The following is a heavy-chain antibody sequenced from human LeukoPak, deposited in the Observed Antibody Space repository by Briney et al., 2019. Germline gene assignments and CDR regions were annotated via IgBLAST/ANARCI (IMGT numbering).Heavy chain of an antibody. CDR1: GFSLISYG. Sequence: GGSLRLSCAASGFSLISYGMHWVRQAPGKGLEWVGVISDDGRNKKYADSVKGRFTISRDNSKDTLYLQMNSLRDEDTAVYYCAKRPSDYGDYVTYFDYWGQGTLVTVSS. CDR2: ISDDGRNK. CDR3: AKRPSDYGDYVTYFDY. J-gene: IGHJ4*02. V-gene: IGHV3-30*18. D-gene: IGHD4-17*01.